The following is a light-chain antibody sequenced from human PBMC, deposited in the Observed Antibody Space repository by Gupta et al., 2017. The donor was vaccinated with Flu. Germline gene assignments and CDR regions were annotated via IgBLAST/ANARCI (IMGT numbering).Light chain of an antibody. Sequence: DIQLTQSPSSLSASVGDSVTFTCRASRDIARHLNWYQKKPGKPPSLLIYGTINLQRGVPSRVSFSGSGTEVNFTISSRHPEHFESDDCQQRHSSHSPGTFGEGTKVEI. V-gene: IGKV1-39*01. J-gene: IGKJ2*02. CDR3: QQRHSSHSPGT. CDR2: GTI. CDR1: RDIARH.